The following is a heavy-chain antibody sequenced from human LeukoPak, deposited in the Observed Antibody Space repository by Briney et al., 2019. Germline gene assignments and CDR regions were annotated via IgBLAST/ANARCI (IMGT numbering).Heavy chain of an antibody. CDR3: ARHLMVRGGYFDY. J-gene: IGHJ4*02. V-gene: IGHV4-39*01. Sequence: PSESLSVTSVEHVGSFTGYYWGRIRQTPGRGLGWVGSIYYSGSTYYNPSLKSRVTISVDTSKNQFSLKLSSVTAADTAVYYCARHLMVRGGYFDYWGQGTLVTVSS. CDR2: IYYSGST. D-gene: IGHD3-10*01. CDR1: VGSFTGYY.